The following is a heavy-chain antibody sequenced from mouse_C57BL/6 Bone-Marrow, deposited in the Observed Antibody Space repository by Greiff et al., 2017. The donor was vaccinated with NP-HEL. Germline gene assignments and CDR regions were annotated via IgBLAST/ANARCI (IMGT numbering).Heavy chain of an antibody. J-gene: IGHJ4*01. Sequence: EVQRLQSEGGLVQPGSSMKFSCTASGFTFSDYYMAWVRQIPEKGLEWVANINPDGSSTYYLDSLKSRSTISRDNAKNTLYLQMSSLNSEDTATYYCARHGATVVDCAMDYGGRGTSVTVTA. CDR1: GFTFSDYY. V-gene: IGHV5-16*01. D-gene: IGHD1-1*01. CDR2: INPDGSST. CDR3: ARHGATVVDCAMDY.